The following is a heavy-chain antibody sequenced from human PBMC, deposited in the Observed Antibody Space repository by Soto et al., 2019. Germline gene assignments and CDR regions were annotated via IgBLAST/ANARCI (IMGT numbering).Heavy chain of an antibody. D-gene: IGHD6-19*01. V-gene: IGHV4-39*01. Sequence: SETLSLTSTVSGGYISSSSYYWGWIRQPPGKGLEWIGSIYYSGSTYYNPSLKSRVTISVDTSKNQFSLKLSSVTAADTAVYYCARIIAVAGLYFDYWGQGTLVTVSS. CDR1: GGYISSSSYY. CDR2: IYYSGST. J-gene: IGHJ4*02. CDR3: ARIIAVAGLYFDY.